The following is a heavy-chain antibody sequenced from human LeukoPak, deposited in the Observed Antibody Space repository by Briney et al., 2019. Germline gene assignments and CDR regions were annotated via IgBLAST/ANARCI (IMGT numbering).Heavy chain of an antibody. CDR2: ILYDGSNK. D-gene: IGHD6-13*01. Sequence: GGSLRLSCAASGFTFSSYGMNWVRQAPGKGLEWVAVILYDGSNKYYGDSVKGRFTISRDNSKNTVSLQMNSLRVEDTAVYYCARLGSSWSFDYWGQGTLVTVSS. J-gene: IGHJ4*02. CDR3: ARLGSSWSFDY. CDR1: GFTFSSYG. V-gene: IGHV3-33*01.